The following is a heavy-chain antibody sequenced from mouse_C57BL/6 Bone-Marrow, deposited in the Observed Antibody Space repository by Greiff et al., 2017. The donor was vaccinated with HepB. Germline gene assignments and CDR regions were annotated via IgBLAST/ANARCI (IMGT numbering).Heavy chain of an antibody. V-gene: IGHV1-53*01. J-gene: IGHJ1*03. CDR2: INPSNGGT. CDR3: ARGGTGTWYCDV. Sequence: QVQLQQPGTELVKPGASVKLSCKASGYTFTSYWMHWVKQRPGQGLEWIGNINPSNGGTNYNEKFKSKATLTVDKSSSTAYMQLSSLTSEDSAVYYGARGGTGTWYCDVWGTGTTVTVSS. D-gene: IGHD4-1*01. CDR1: GYTFTSYW.